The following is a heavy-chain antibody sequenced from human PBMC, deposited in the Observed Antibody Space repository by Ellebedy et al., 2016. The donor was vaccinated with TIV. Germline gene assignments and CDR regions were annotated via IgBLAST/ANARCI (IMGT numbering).Heavy chain of an antibody. D-gene: IGHD3-10*01. CDR2: MNPNSGNT. J-gene: IGHJ4*02. CDR3: ARDLPPARGLWFGELYGHCDY. Sequence: ASVKVSCKASGYTFTSYVICWVRQAPGQGLEWMGWMNPNSGNTGYAQKFQGRVTMTRNTSISTAYMELSSLRSDDTAVYYCARDLPPARGLWFGELYGHCDYWGQGTLVTVSS. CDR1: GYTFTSYV. V-gene: IGHV1-8*02.